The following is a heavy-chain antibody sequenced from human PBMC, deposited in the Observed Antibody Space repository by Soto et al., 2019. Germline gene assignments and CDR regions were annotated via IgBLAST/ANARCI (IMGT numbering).Heavy chain of an antibody. J-gene: IGHJ5*02. V-gene: IGHV1-18*01. D-gene: IGHD6-19*01. CDR3: ARVTRGSGDWFDP. CDR2: ISTYNGNT. Sequence: QVLLMQSGTEVKKPGASVKVSCKASSETFASYDITWVRQAPGQGLEWMGWISTYNGNTKYAQNVQGRVSMTTDTSTSTAYMELRSLKSDDTAVYYCARVTRGSGDWFDPWGQGTLVTVSS. CDR1: SETFASYD.